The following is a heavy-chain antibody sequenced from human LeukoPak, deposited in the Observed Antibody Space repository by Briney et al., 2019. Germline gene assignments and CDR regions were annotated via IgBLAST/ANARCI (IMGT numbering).Heavy chain of an antibody. Sequence: GGSLRLSCGASEFNVNDYYMSWVRQAPGKGLEWISDIGGSDTIVAYAGSVEGRFTISRDIAKNSLFLQMNSLRADGTAVYYCARELVAGTFDRWGQGILVTVSS. CDR1: EFNVNDYY. V-gene: IGHV3-11*01. CDR3: ARELVAGTFDR. D-gene: IGHD1-7*01. CDR2: IGGSDTIV. J-gene: IGHJ4*02.